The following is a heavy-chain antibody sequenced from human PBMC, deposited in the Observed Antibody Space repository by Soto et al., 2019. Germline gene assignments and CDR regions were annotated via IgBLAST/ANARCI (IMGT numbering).Heavy chain of an antibody. Sequence: ASVKVSCKASGYTFTGYYMHWVRQAPGQGLEWMGWINPNSGGTNYAQKFQGRVTMTRDTSISTAYMELSRLRSDDTAVYYCARGVGHYYDGSGYYRHWGQGTLVTVSS. CDR2: INPNSGGT. CDR1: GYTFTGYY. J-gene: IGHJ4*02. CDR3: ARGVGHYYDGSGYYRH. V-gene: IGHV1-2*02. D-gene: IGHD3-22*01.